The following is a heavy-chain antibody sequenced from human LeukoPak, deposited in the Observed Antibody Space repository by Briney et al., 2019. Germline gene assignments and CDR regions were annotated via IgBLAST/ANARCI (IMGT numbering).Heavy chain of an antibody. CDR2: IRYDGSNK. D-gene: IGHD6-19*01. CDR1: GFTFSSYG. CDR3: ARESSSGWSVGFDY. V-gene: IGHV3-30*02. Sequence: PGGSLRLSCAASGFTFSSYGMHWVRQAPGKGLEWVAFIRYDGSNKYYADSVKGRFTISRDNSKNTLYLQMNSLGAEDTAVYYCARESSSGWSVGFDYWGQGTLVTVSS. J-gene: IGHJ4*02.